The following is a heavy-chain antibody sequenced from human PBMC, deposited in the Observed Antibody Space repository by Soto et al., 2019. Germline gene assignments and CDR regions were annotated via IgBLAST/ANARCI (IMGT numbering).Heavy chain of an antibody. CDR2: IYNTGGT. CDR1: GDSISSYS. D-gene: IGHD3-3*01. V-gene: IGHV4-59*01. CDR3: ARSRNDGWSGYYALTV. Sequence: QVQLQESGPGLVKPSETLSLTCIVSGDSISSYSWTWIRQPPGKGLEWIGYIYNTGGTNSNPSLKSRVTISLDTSKNQFSLKLSSVTAADTAVYYCARSRNDGWSGYYALTVWGPGAVVTVSS. J-gene: IGHJ3*01.